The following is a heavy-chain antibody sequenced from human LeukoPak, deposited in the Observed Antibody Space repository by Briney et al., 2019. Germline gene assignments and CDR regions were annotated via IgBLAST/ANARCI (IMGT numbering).Heavy chain of an antibody. V-gene: IGHV3-11*04. J-gene: IGHJ4*02. Sequence: PGGSLRLSCAASGFTFSDYYMSWIRQAPGKGLEWVSYISSSGSTIYYADSVKGRFTISRDNAKNSLYLQMNSLRVEDTAVYYCARIRGGQQLVYYFDYWGQGTLVTVSS. D-gene: IGHD6-13*01. CDR3: ARIRGGQQLVYYFDY. CDR2: ISSSGSTI. CDR1: GFTFSDYY.